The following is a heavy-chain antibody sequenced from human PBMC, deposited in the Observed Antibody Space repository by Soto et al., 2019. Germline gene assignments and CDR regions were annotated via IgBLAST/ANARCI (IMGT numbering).Heavy chain of an antibody. J-gene: IGHJ4*02. V-gene: IGHV1-18*04. D-gene: IGHD6-19*01. CDR3: ARDLGSVHWLVHGSSVVVSFDR. Sequence: QVQLVQSGPEVKKPGASVTVSCRASGCNFRNCGFSCVRQAPGQGLVWSGWFSVYNGRTHYAQIFQCRVTLAAYTHARTAYMELGSLTSDDTAVYSCARDLGSVHWLVHGSSVVVSFDRGGQGTLVTVSS. CDR1: GCNFRNCG. CDR2: FSVYNGRT.